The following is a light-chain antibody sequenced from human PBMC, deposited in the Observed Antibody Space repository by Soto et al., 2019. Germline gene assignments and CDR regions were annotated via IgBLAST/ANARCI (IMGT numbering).Light chain of an antibody. J-gene: IGKJ2*01. CDR1: QSVSSSY. V-gene: IGKV3-20*01. CDR2: GAS. Sequence: EIVLTQSPGTLSLSPGERATLSCRASQSVSSSYLAWYQQKPGQAPRLLIYGASSRATGIPDRFSGSGSGTDFTLTISRLEPEDFALYYCQQHGSSPPYTFGQGTKLEIK. CDR3: QQHGSSPPYT.